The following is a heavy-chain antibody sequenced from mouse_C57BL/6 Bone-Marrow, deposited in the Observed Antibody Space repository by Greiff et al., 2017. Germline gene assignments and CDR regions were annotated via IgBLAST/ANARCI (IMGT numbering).Heavy chain of an antibody. CDR3: AREPYDYDGRGYYAMDY. D-gene: IGHD2-4*01. V-gene: IGHV2-9-1*01. CDR1: GFSLTSYA. CDR2: IWTGGGT. Sequence: VKLMESGPGLVAPSQSLSITCTVSGFSLTSYAISWARQPPGKGLEWLGVIWTGGGTNYNSALKSRLSISKDNSKSQVFLKMNSLQTDDTARYYCAREPYDYDGRGYYAMDYWGQGTSVTVSS. J-gene: IGHJ4*01.